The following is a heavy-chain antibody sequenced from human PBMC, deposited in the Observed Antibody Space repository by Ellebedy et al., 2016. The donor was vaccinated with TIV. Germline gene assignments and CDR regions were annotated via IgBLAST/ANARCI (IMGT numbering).Heavy chain of an antibody. CDR3: ARGYCSSTSCFARVWGMDV. CDR2: MNPNSGNT. V-gene: IGHV1-8*02. D-gene: IGHD2-2*01. J-gene: IGHJ6*02. Sequence: ASVKVSXXASGGTFSSYAISWVRQAPGQGLEWMGWMNPNSGNTGYAQKFQGRVTMTRNTSISTAYMELSSLRSEDTAVYYCARGYCSSTSCFARVWGMDVWGQGTTVTVSS. CDR1: GGTFSSYA.